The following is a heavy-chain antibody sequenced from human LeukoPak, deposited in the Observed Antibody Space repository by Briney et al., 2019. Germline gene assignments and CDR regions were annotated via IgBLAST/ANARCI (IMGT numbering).Heavy chain of an antibody. CDR2: INPSGGST. CDR3: ARDLPGDIVVVPAAIYAFDI. J-gene: IGHJ3*02. Sequence: GASVKVSCKASGYTFTSYYMHWVRQAPGQGLEWMGIINPSGGSTSYAQKFQGRVTMTRDTSTSTVYMELSSLRSEDTAVYYCARDLPGDIVVVPAAIYAFDIWGQGTMVTVSS. CDR1: GYTFTSYY. V-gene: IGHV1-46*01. D-gene: IGHD2-2*01.